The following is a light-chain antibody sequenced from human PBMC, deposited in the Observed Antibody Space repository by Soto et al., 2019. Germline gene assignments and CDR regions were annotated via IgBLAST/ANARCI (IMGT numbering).Light chain of an antibody. CDR1: ISEVGFYAR. V-gene: IGLV2-18*02. CDR3: SSYTSSSTYV. J-gene: IGLJ1*01. CDR2: DVT. Sequence: QSVLTQPPSVSGSPGQSVTISCTGTISEVGFYARVSWYQQPPGTAPKLLIYDVTNRPSGVPDRFSGSQSGKTASLTISGLQAGDEADYYCSSYTSSSTYVFGTGTKVTVL.